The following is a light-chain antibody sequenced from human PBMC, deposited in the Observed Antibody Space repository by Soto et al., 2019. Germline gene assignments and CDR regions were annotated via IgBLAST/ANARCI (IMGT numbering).Light chain of an antibody. Sequence: DIQMTHAQSSLSASVGDRVTLTCRASQCIRSYLNWYQQKAGKATKHLIYAAYSLQSGVTSSFSGSAYATYFTHTNSSLQPEDVATYYCKQSYCTLTISFGQGPRLDIK. CDR2: AAY. J-gene: IGKJ5*01. V-gene: IGKV1-39*01. CDR1: QCIRSY. CDR3: KQSYCTLTIS.